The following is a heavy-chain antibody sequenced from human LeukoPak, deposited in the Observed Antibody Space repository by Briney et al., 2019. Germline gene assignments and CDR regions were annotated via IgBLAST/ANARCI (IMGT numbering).Heavy chain of an antibody. CDR3: AAAGYCSGGSCHDRLKVYY. CDR1: GYTFTSYG. V-gene: IGHV1-18*01. D-gene: IGHD2-15*01. CDR2: ISAYNGNT. J-gene: IGHJ4*02. Sequence: ASVKVSCKASGYTFTSYGISWVRQAPGQGLEWMGWISAYNGNTNYAQKLQGRVTMTTDTSTSTAYMELRSLRSDDTAVYYCAAAGYCSGGSCHDRLKVYYWGQGTLVTVSS.